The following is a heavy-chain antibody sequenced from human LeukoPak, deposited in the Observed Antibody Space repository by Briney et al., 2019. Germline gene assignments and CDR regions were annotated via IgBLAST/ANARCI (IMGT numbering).Heavy chain of an antibody. Sequence: GGSLRLSCEVSGFTFDDYAMSWVRQAPGKGLEWVSGINWNGGSTGYVDSVKGRFTISRDNAKNSLYLQMNSLRAEDTALYYCARLAVRGVIRRSYYYNMDVWGKGTTVTVSS. V-gene: IGHV3-20*04. J-gene: IGHJ6*03. CDR1: GFTFDDYA. CDR3: ARLAVRGVIRRSYYYNMDV. D-gene: IGHD3-10*01. CDR2: INWNGGST.